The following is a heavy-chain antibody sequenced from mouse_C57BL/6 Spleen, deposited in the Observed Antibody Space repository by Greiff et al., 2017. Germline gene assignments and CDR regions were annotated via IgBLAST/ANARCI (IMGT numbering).Heavy chain of an antibody. CDR2: IYPGDGDT. CDR3: ATIYDGYFAWFAY. J-gene: IGHJ3*01. V-gene: IGHV1-82*01. D-gene: IGHD2-3*01. CDR1: GYAFSSSW. Sequence: VQLQQSGPELVKPGASVKISCKASGYAFSSSWMNWVKQRPGKGLEWIGRIYPGDGDTNYNGKFKGKATLTADKSSSTAYMQLSSLTSEDSAVYFCATIYDGYFAWFAYWGQGTLVTVSA.